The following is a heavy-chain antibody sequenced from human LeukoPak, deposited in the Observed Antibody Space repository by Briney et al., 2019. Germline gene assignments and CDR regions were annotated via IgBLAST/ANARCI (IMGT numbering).Heavy chain of an antibody. CDR2: TRYDGSNK. CDR3: ARGGGLYSSSWAIVDY. D-gene: IGHD6-13*01. Sequence: GGSLRLSCAASGFTFSTYGMHWVRQAPGKGLEWVAFTRYDGSNKYYADSVKGRFTISRDNSKNTLYLQMNSLRPEDTAVYYCARGGGLYSSSWAIVDYWGQGTLVTVSS. J-gene: IGHJ4*02. V-gene: IGHV3-30*02. CDR1: GFTFSTYG.